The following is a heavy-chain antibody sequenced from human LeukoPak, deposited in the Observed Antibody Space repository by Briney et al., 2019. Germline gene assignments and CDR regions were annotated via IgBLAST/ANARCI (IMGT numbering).Heavy chain of an antibody. V-gene: IGHV3-53*01. D-gene: IGHD2-2*01. Sequence: GGSLRLSCAASVFTVTANSMNWVRQAPGKGLEWVSRVSSGGDAFYADSVKGRFTISRDTSKNTVFLQMDSLRAEDTAVYYCAKFGGHMPDAFDIWGQGTMVTVAA. CDR1: VFTVTANS. J-gene: IGHJ3*02. CDR2: VSSGGDA. CDR3: AKFGGHMPDAFDI.